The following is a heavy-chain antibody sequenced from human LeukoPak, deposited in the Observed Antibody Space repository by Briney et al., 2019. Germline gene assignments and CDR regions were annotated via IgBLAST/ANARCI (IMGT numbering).Heavy chain of an antibody. J-gene: IGHJ4*02. CDR3: ARTGYSSSWRNYFDY. CDR2: INWNGGST. CDR1: GFTFDDYG. V-gene: IGHV3-20*04. Sequence: GGSLRLSCAASGFTFDDYGMSWVRQAPGKGLEWVSGINWNGGSTGYADSVKGRFTISRDNAKNSLYLQMNSPRAEDTALYYCARTGYSSSWRNYFDYWGQGTLVTVSS. D-gene: IGHD6-13*01.